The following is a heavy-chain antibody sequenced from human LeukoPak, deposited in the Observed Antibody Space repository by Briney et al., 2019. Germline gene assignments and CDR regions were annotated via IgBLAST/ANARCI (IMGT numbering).Heavy chain of an antibody. CDR3: ARLLWGLREDY. CDR2: IYNSGST. V-gene: IGHV4-39*01. CDR1: GGSISSSSYY. J-gene: IGHJ4*02. Sequence: PSETLSLTCTVSGGSISSSSYYWRWIRQPPEKGLEWIGSIYNSGSTYYNPSLRSRVTISVDTSKNQLSLKLSSVTAADTAVYYCARLLWGLREDYWGQGTLVTVSS. D-gene: IGHD3-16*01.